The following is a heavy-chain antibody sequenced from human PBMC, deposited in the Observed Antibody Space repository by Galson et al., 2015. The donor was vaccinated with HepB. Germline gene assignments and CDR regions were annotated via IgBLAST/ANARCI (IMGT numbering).Heavy chain of an antibody. V-gene: IGHV1-46*01. CDR2: INPSGGST. Sequence: SVKVSCKASGYTFTSYYMHWVRQAPGQGLEWMGIINPSGGSTSYAQKFQGRVTMTRDTSTSTVYMELSSLRSEDTAVYYCAKQMPPPYYYYYGMDVWGQGTTVTVSS. J-gene: IGHJ6*02. D-gene: IGHD2-2*01. CDR3: AKQMPPPYYYYYGMDV. CDR1: GYTFTSYY.